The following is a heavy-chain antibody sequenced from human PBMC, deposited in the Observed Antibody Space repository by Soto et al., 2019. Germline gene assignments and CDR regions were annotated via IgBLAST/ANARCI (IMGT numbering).Heavy chain of an antibody. Sequence: ASVKVSCKASGYTFTGYYMHWVRQAPGQGLEWMGWINPNSGGTNYAQKFQGWVTMTRDTSVSTAYMELDRLKSDDTAVYYCASGGNVNIATARNEIDYWGQGTLVTVSS. CDR2: INPNSGGT. V-gene: IGHV1-2*04. CDR1: GYTFTGYY. D-gene: IGHD2-21*01. J-gene: IGHJ4*02. CDR3: ASGGNVNIATARNEIDY.